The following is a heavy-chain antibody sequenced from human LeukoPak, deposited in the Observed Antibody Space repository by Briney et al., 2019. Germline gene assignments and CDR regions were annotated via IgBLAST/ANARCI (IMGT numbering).Heavy chain of an antibody. V-gene: IGHV3-20*04. CDR2: INWNGGST. CDR3: ARRESTYQNYYYFYYMDV. CDR1: GFSFDDYG. J-gene: IGHJ6*03. Sequence: GGSLRLSCAASGFSFDDYGMSWVRQAPGKGLEWVSGINWNGGSTDYADSVKGRFTISRDNAKNSLYLQMDSLRAEDTALYYCARRESTYQNYYYFYYMDVWGKGTTVTVSS.